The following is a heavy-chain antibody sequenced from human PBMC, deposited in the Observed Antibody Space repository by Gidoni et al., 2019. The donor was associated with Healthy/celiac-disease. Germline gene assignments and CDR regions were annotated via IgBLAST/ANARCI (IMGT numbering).Heavy chain of an antibody. D-gene: IGHD5-18*01. V-gene: IGHV4-59*01. J-gene: IGHJ3*02. Sequence: QVQLQESGPGLVKPSETLSLTCTVSGGSISSYYWSWIRQPPGKGLEWIGYIYYSGSTNYNPSLKSRVTISVDTSKNQFSLKLSSVTAADTAVYYCARDTANAWAAFDIWGQGTMVTVSS. CDR1: GGSISSYY. CDR3: ARDTANAWAAFDI. CDR2: IYYSGST.